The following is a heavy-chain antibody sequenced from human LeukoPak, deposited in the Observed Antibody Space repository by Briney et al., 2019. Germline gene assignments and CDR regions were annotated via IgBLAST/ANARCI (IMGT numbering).Heavy chain of an antibody. CDR1: GFTVSSNH. V-gene: IGHV3-23*01. Sequence: PGGSLRLSCAASGFTVSSNHMSWVRQAPGKGVEWVSGISGSGGSTYYADSVKGRFTFFGDNSRNTLYLQTSSLRAEDTAVYYCAKARNSDYGFGFDIWGQGTMVTVSS. CDR3: AKARNSDYGFGFDI. J-gene: IGHJ3*02. CDR2: ISGSGGST. D-gene: IGHD4-17*01.